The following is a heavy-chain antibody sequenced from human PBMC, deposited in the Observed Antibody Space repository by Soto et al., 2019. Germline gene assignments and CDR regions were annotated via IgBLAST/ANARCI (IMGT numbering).Heavy chain of an antibody. V-gene: IGHV6-1*01. CDR3: ARGNSGLRAFDV. J-gene: IGHJ3*01. Sequence: SQTLSLTCAISGDSVPNTNAAWGWIRQSPSRGLEWLGRTYYRSKWRIDYALSVRRRININPDTSKNQLSLQLISVTPEDTAVYYCARGNSGLRAFDVWGQGTMVTVSS. CDR1: GDSVPNTNAA. CDR2: TYYRSKWRI. D-gene: IGHD6-19*01.